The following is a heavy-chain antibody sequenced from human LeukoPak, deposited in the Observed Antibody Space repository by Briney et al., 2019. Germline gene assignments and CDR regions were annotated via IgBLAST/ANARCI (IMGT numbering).Heavy chain of an antibody. D-gene: IGHD3-10*01. V-gene: IGHV3-7*01. CDR2: IKEDGSEK. J-gene: IGHJ4*02. CDR1: GCTFSSYW. CDR3: AREWFGELSFAY. Sequence: GGSLRLSCAASGCTFSSYWMSWVRQAPRKGLEWVANIKEDGSEKYYVDSVKGRFTISRDNAKNSLYLQMNNLRAEDTAVYYCAREWFGELSFAYWGQGTLVTVSS.